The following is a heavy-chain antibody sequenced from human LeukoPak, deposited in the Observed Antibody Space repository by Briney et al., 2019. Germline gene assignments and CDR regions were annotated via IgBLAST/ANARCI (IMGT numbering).Heavy chain of an antibody. V-gene: IGHV4-39*01. CDR2: IYYSGST. CDR3: ARSGYSSSWFVGDY. CDR1: GGSISSSSYY. Sequence: SETLSLTCTVSGGSISSSSYYWGWIRQPPGKGLEWIGSIYYSGSTYYNPSLKSRVTISVDTSKNQFSLKLSSVTAADTAVYYCARSGYSSSWFVGDYWGQGTLVTVSS. J-gene: IGHJ4*02. D-gene: IGHD6-13*01.